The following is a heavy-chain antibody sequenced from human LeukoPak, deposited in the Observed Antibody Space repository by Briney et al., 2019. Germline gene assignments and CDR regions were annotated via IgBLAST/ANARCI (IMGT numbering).Heavy chain of an antibody. D-gene: IGHD6-13*01. CDR2: INHSGST. J-gene: IGHJ6*03. CDR1: GGSFSGYY. Sequence: SETLSLTCAVYGGSFSGYYWSWIRQPPGKGLEWIGEINHSGSTNYNPSLKSRVTISVDTSKNQFSLKLSSVTAADTAVYYCARVQQLVPNDYYYYYMDVWGKGTTVTVSS. CDR3: ARVQQLVPNDYYYYYMDV. V-gene: IGHV4-34*01.